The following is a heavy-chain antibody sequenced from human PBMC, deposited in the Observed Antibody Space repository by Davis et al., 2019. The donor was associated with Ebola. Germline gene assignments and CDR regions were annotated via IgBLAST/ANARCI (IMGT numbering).Heavy chain of an antibody. J-gene: IGHJ4*02. D-gene: IGHD3-3*01. CDR1: GFTFSNYD. V-gene: IGHV3-23*01. Sequence: PGGSLRLSCAASGFTFSNYDMSWVRQVPGKGLEWVSTISATEAHTHYSDSVKGRFTISRDNSKDTLYLQMNSLRAKDTATYYCVRFCHYTDCSYFDYWGQGTMVAVSS. CDR3: VRFCHYTDCSYFDY. CDR2: ISATEAHT.